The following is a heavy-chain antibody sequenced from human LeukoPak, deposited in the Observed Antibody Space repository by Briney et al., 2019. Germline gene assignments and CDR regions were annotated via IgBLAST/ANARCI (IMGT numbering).Heavy chain of an antibody. CDR1: KFTFSSYA. D-gene: IGHD3-3*01. V-gene: IGHV3-23*01. Sequence: GGSLRLSCAASKFTFSSYAMSWVRQAPGKGLEWVSAISESGGTTYYADSVKGRFTISRDNSKNTLFLQMNSLRAEDTAVYYCAKDRTSYDFWSGYYNYYYYGMDVWGQGTTVTVSS. CDR2: ISESGGTT. CDR3: AKDRTSYDFWSGYYNYYYYGMDV. J-gene: IGHJ6*02.